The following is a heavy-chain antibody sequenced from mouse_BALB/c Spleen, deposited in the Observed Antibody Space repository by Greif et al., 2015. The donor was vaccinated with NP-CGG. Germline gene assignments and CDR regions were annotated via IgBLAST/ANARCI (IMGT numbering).Heavy chain of an antibody. CDR3: TRCYGSSYDYAMDY. J-gene: IGHJ4*01. V-gene: IGHV1-15*01. D-gene: IGHD1-1*01. CDR2: IDPETGGT. Sequence: VQLQQSGAELVRPGASVTLSCKASGYTFTDYEMHWVKQTPVHGLEWIGAIDPETGGTAYNQKFKGKATLTADKSSSTAYMELRSLASEDSAVYYCTRCYGSSYDYAMDYWGQGTSVTVSS. CDR1: GYTFTDYE.